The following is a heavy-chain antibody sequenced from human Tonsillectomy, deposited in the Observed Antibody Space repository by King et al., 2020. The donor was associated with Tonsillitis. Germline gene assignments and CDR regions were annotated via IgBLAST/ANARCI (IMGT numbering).Heavy chain of an antibody. CDR3: VKDQFTIFGVVNHFDN. V-gene: IGHV3-64D*06. CDR1: GFTFRSYA. Sequence: VQLVESGGGLVQPGGSLRLSCSVSGFTFRSYAMHWVRQAPGKGLEDISAISSNGFSRYYADSVKGRFTISRDNSKNTLYLQMSSLRGDDTAVYYCVKDQFTIFGVVNHFDNWGQGTLVTVSS. J-gene: IGHJ4*02. CDR2: ISSNGFSR. D-gene: IGHD3-3*01.